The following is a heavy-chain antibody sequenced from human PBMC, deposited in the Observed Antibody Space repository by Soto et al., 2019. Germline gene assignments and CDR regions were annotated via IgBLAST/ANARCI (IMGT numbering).Heavy chain of an antibody. Sequence: EVQLVESGGGLVKPGGSLRLSCEGSGFTFSDAWMNWVRQAPGKGLEWVGRIKSKTDALITDYSAPMKGRFTISRDDSKNTLFLQMNSLKTGDTAMYFCTTGSQNIYCRGGSCYFDYWGRGTLVTVSS. V-gene: IGHV3-15*01. CDR1: GFTFSDAW. J-gene: IGHJ4*02. D-gene: IGHD2-15*01. CDR3: TTGSQNIYCRGGSCYFDY. CDR2: IKSKTDALIT.